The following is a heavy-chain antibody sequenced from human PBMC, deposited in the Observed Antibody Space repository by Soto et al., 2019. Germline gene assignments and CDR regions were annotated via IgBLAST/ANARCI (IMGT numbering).Heavy chain of an antibody. CDR2: IYSSGST. D-gene: IGHD3-3*01. CDR3: ARGQRFSDWFDP. V-gene: IGHV4-4*07. Sequence: PSATLSLTCSVSGCAINSYYWTWIRPPAGKGLEWIGRIYSSGSTKYNPSLQSRVTMSLDTSKNQFSLRLTSVTAADTAVYYCARGQRFSDWFDPWGQGTLVTVSS. J-gene: IGHJ5*02. CDR1: GCAINSYY.